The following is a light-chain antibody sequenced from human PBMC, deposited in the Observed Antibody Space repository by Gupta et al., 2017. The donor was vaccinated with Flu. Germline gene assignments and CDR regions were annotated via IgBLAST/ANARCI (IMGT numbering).Light chain of an antibody. CDR3: NSYTTSSTLV. CDR2: EVS. J-gene: IGLJ3*02. V-gene: IGLV2-14*01. CDR1: SSDVGYYNY. Sequence: SITVSCTGASSDVGYYNYVSWYQQHPGKVPKLMIYEVSNRPSGVSYRFSGSKSGNTASLTISGLLPEDEADYYCNSYTTSSTLVFGGGTKLTVL.